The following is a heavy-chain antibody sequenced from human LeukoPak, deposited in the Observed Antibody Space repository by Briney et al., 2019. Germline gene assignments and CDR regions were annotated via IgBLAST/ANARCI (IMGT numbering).Heavy chain of an antibody. CDR1: GGTFSGYY. J-gene: IGHJ4*02. CDR2: INDGGSI. V-gene: IGHV4-34*08. D-gene: IGHD6-6*01. CDR3: VFRDSSSCNY. Sequence: SETLSLTCAVSGGTFSGYYWSWVRQPPGKGLEWIGEINDGGSINHNPSLKSRGTISVDTSKNQLSLKLSSVNAADTAVYYCVFRDSSSCNYWGQGNLVTVSS.